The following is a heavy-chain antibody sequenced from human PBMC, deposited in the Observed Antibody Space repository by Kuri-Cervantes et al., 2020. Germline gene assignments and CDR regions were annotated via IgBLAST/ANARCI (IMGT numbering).Heavy chain of an antibody. J-gene: IGHJ4*02. Sequence: GGSLRLSCAASGFTFSSYEMNWVRQAPGEGLEWVSYISSSSSTIYYADSVKGRFTISRDNAKNSLYLQMNSLRAEDTAVYYCARDALCNRHCYNDYWGQGTLVTVSS. CDR3: ARDALCNRHCYNDY. CDR1: GFTFSSYE. D-gene: IGHD2-15*01. V-gene: IGHV3-48*01. CDR2: ISSSSSTI.